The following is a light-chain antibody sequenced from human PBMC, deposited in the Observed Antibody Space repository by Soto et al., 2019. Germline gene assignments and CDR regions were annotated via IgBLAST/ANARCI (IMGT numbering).Light chain of an antibody. CDR2: DVS. J-gene: IGKJ1*01. V-gene: IGKV1-5*01. CDR1: QSISIL. CDR3: QHYDSYSWT. Sequence: DIQMTQSPSTLSASVGDRVTITCRASQSISILLAWYQQKPGGAPKLLIYDVSTLENGVPARFSGSGSGTDFALTISSLQPDDFATYYCQHYDSYSWTFGQGTRVDIK.